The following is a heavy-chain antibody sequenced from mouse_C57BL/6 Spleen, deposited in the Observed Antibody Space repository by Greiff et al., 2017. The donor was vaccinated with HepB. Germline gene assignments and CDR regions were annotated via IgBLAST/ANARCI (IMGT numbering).Heavy chain of an antibody. Sequence: VKLVESGTELVKPGASVKLSCKASGYTFTSYWMHWVKQRPGQGLEWIGNINPSNGGTNYNEKFKSKATLTVDKSSSTAYMQLSSLTSEDSAVYYCARRRTVTVSYWYFDVWGTGTTVTVSS. V-gene: IGHV1-53*01. D-gene: IGHD6-2*01. J-gene: IGHJ1*03. CDR2: INPSNGGT. CDR1: GYTFTSYW. CDR3: ARRRTVTVSYWYFDV.